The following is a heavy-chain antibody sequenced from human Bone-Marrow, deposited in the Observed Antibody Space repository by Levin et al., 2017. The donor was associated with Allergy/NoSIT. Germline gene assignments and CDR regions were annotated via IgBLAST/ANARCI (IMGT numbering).Heavy chain of an antibody. V-gene: IGHV5-51*01. J-gene: IGHJ5*02. Sequence: KRGESLKISCKGSGYSFTSHWIGWVRQMPGKGLEWMGIIYPGDSDTTYSPSFQGQVTISADKSINTAYLQWSSLKASDTAMYYCARPNAYCNDGSCYSGWFEAWGQGTLVTVSS. CDR2: IYPGDSDT. D-gene: IGHD2-15*01. CDR3: ARPNAYCNDGSCYSGWFEA. CDR1: GYSFTSHW.